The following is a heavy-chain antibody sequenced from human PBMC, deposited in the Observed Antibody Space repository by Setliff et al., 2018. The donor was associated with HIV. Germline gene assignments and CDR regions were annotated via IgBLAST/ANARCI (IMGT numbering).Heavy chain of an antibody. J-gene: IGHJ6*03. CDR2: ISSSSSYI. D-gene: IGHD2-2*01. V-gene: IGHV3-21*01. CDR1: TFSSYT. Sequence: TFSSYTMNWVRQAPGKGLEWVSSISSSSSYINYADSVKGRFTISRDNAKNSLYLQMNSLRAEDTAVYYCARLGYCSRTTCYGYYHMDVWGKGTTVTVSS. CDR3: ARLGYCSRTTCYGYYHMDV.